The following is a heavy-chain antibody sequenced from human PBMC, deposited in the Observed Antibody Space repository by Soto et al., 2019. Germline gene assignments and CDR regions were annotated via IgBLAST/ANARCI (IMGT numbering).Heavy chain of an antibody. Sequence: QVQLVQSGAEVKKPGSSVKVSCKASGGTFSSYAISWVRQAPGQGLEWMGGLIPIFGTANYAQKLQGRVTITADESTSTAYMELSSLRSENTAVYYCSPGMEKHIVLVPAPMGLYYYYGMDVWGQGTTVTVSS. CDR2: LIPIFGTA. D-gene: IGHD2-2*01. V-gene: IGHV1-69*01. CDR1: GGTFSSYA. J-gene: IGHJ6*02. CDR3: SPGMEKHIVLVPAPMGLYYYYGMDV.